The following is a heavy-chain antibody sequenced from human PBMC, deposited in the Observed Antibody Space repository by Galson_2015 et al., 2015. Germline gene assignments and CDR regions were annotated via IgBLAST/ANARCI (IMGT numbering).Heavy chain of an antibody. D-gene: IGHD2-15*01. CDR2: INSDGSSI. CDR1: GFTFSSYR. CDR3: VRDRGCSGGSCSLAFDI. Sequence: SLRLSCAASGFTFSSYRMHWVRQAPGKGLVWVSRINSDGSSISYADSVKGRFTISRDNAKNTLYLQMNSLRAEDTAVYHCVRDRGCSGGSCSLAFDIWGQGTMVTVSS. J-gene: IGHJ3*02. V-gene: IGHV3-74*01.